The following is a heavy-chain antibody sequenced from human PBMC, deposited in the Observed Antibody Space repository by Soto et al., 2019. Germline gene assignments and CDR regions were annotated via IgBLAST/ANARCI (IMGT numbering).Heavy chain of an antibody. CDR1: GGTFSSYA. V-gene: IGHV1-69*13. J-gene: IGHJ5*02. D-gene: IGHD3-22*01. CDR2: IIPIFGTA. CDR3: AREPPGLDDSSGYYFS. Sequence: SVKVSCKASGGTFSSYAISWVRQAPGQGLEWMGGIIPIFGTANYAQKFQGRVTITADESTSTAYMELSSLRSEDTAVYYCAREPPGLDDSSGYYFSWGQGTLVTVSS.